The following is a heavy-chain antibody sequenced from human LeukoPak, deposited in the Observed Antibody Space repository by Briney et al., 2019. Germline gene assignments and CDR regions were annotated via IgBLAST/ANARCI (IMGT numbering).Heavy chain of an antibody. Sequence: SETLSLTCAVYGGSFSGYYWSWIRQPPGKGLEWIGEINHSGSTNYNPSLKSRVTISVDTSKNQFSLKLSSVTAADTAVYYCASGVTGTTTTNWFDPWGQGTLVTVSS. D-gene: IGHD1-7*01. CDR1: GGSFSGYY. J-gene: IGHJ5*02. CDR3: ASGVTGTTTTNWFDP. V-gene: IGHV4-34*01. CDR2: INHSGST.